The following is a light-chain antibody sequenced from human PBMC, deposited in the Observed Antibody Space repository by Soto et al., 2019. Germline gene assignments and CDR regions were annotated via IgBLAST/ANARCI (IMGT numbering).Light chain of an antibody. CDR1: SSDVGGYNF. V-gene: IGLV2-14*01. J-gene: IGLJ3*02. CDR2: EVT. CDR3: SSYTRQNTLV. Sequence: QSALTQPASVSGSPGQSITISCTGTSSDVGGYNFVSWYQQHPGKAPKLMIYEVTNRPSGVSIRFSGSKSGNTASLTISGLQTEDEADYFCSSYTRQNTLVFGGGTKLTVL.